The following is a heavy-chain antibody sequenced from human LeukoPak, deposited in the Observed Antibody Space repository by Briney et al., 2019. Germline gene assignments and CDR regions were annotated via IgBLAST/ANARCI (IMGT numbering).Heavy chain of an antibody. CDR3: ARDLSSSWYHDAFDI. V-gene: IGHV3-30-3*01. CDR2: ISYDGSNK. Sequence: GGSLRLSCAASGFTFSSYAMHWVRQAPGKGLEWVAVISYDGSNKYYADSVKGRFTISRDNSKNTLYLQMNSLRAEDTAVYYCARDLSSSWYHDAFDIWGQGTMVTVSS. D-gene: IGHD6-13*01. J-gene: IGHJ3*02. CDR1: GFTFSSYA.